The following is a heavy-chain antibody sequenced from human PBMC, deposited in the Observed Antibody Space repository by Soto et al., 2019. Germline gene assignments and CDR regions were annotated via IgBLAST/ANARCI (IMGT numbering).Heavy chain of an antibody. V-gene: IGHV3-74*01. CDR2: INSDESTT. Sequence: GGSLRLSCEASGFTFNTYWMHWVRQAPGKGLVWVSRINSDESTTNYADSVKGRFTISRDNAKNTLYLQMNSLRAEDTAVYYCARGVKYSGTYYAAFDIWGQGTLVTVSS. CDR3: ARGVKYSGTYYAAFDI. CDR1: GFTFNTYW. D-gene: IGHD1-26*01. J-gene: IGHJ3*02.